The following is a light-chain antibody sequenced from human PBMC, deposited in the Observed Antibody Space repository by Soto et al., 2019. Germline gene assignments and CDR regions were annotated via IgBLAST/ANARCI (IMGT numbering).Light chain of an antibody. Sequence: QSVLTQPASVSGSPGQSIAISCTGSSSDVGAYDYVSWYQQHPDKAPRLIMYEVSYRPSGVSNRFSGSKSVNTATLTISGLQAEDEGDYYCSSHLPSDTRVFGTGTKATVL. CDR3: SSHLPSDTRV. J-gene: IGLJ1*01. CDR1: SSDVGAYDY. CDR2: EVS. V-gene: IGLV2-14*03.